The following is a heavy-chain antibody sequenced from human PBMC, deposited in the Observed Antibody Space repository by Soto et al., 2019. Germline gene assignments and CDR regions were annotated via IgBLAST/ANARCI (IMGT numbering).Heavy chain of an antibody. CDR1: GGTFSSYA. J-gene: IGHJ4*02. Sequence: ASVKVSCKGSGGTFSSYAISWVRQAPGQGLEWMGGIIPIFGTANYAQKFQGRVTITADESTSTAYMELSSLRSEDTAVYYCARGYSSGWYFDYWGQGTLVTVSS. D-gene: IGHD6-19*01. V-gene: IGHV1-69*01. CDR3: ARGYSSGWYFDY. CDR2: IIPIFGTA.